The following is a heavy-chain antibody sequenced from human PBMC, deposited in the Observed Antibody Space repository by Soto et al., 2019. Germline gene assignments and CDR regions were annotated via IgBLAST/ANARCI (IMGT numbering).Heavy chain of an antibody. V-gene: IGHV3-33*01. Sequence: PGGSLRLSCAASGFTFSSYGMHWVRQAPGKGLEWVAVIWYDGSNKYYADSVKGRFTISRDNSKNTLYLQMNSLRAEDTAVYYCAREESSSWRYYYYGMDVSGQGTTVTVSS. J-gene: IGHJ6*02. CDR2: IWYDGSNK. CDR3: AREESSSWRYYYYGMDV. D-gene: IGHD6-13*01. CDR1: GFTFSSYG.